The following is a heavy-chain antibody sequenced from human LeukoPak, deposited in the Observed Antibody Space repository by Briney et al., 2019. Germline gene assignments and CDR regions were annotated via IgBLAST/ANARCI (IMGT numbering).Heavy chain of an antibody. V-gene: IGHV1-2*02. D-gene: IGHD1-26*01. CDR1: GYTFTSYG. Sequence: GASVKVSCKASGYTFTSYGISWVRQAPGQGLEWMGWINPNSGGTNYAQKFQGRVTMTRDTSISTAYMELSRLRSDDTAVYYCARDLLKVGPGGDYWGQGTLVTVSS. CDR3: ARDLLKVGPGGDY. J-gene: IGHJ4*02. CDR2: INPNSGGT.